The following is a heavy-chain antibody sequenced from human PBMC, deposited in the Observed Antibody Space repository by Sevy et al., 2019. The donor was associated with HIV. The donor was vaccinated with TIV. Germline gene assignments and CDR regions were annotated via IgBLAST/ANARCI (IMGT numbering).Heavy chain of an antibody. CDR2: ISAYNGNT. CDR3: ARAPSIAVAAGFDY. V-gene: IGHV1-18*04. CDR1: GYTFTSYG. Sequence: ASVKVSCKASGYTFTSYGISWVRQAPGQGLEWKGWISAYNGNTNYAQKLQGRVTMTTDTSTSPAYMELRSLRSDDTAVYYCARAPSIAVAAGFDYWGQGTLVTVSS. J-gene: IGHJ4*02. D-gene: IGHD6-19*01.